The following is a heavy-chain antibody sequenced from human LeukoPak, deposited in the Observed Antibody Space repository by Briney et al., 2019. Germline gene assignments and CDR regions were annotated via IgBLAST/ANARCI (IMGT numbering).Heavy chain of an antibody. J-gene: IGHJ3*02. Sequence: GGSLRLSCAASGFTFRTCEMNWVRQTPGKGLEWIAFISSSGTNMYYADSVKGRFTISRDNAKNSLYLQMDSLRAEDTTVYYCARGGDSGYLWNAFDIWGQGGMVAVSS. CDR1: GFTFRTCE. D-gene: IGHD3-9*01. CDR3: ARGGDSGYLWNAFDI. CDR2: ISSSGTNM. V-gene: IGHV3-48*03.